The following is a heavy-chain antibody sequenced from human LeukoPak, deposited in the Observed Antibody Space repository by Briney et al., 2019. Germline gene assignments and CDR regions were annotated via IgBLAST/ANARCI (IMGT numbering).Heavy chain of an antibody. Sequence: PSEALSLTCTVSGGSISSGDYYWSWIRQSPGKGLELIGAINHSGSTNYNPSLKSRVTISVDRSKNQFSLKLSSVTAADTAVYYCASDRGNWYFDLWGRGTLVTVSS. V-gene: IGHV4-39*07. CDR3: ASDRGNWYFDL. CDR1: GGSISSGDYY. CDR2: INHSGST. J-gene: IGHJ2*01. D-gene: IGHD5-12*01.